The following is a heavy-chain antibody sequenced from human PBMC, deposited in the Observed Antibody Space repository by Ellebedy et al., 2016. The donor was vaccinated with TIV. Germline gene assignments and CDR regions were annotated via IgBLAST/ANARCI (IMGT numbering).Heavy chain of an antibody. CDR1: GGSFSGYY. CDR2: INHSGST. CDR3: AREGYYGSGSYSPFWDGMDV. J-gene: IGHJ6*02. D-gene: IGHD3-10*01. V-gene: IGHV4-34*01. Sequence: SETLSLTXAVYGGSFSGYYWSWIRQPPGKGLEWIGEINHSGSTNYNPSLKSRVTISVDTSKNQFSLKLSSVTAADTAVYYCAREGYYGSGSYSPFWDGMDVWGQGTTVTVSS.